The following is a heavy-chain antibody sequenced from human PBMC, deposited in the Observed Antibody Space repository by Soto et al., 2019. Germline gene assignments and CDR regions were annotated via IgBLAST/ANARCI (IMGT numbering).Heavy chain of an antibody. CDR1: GGSISSGVYY. V-gene: IGHV4-30-4*01. J-gene: IGHJ5*02. CDR3: ARAMNLASSYNWFDP. Sequence: QVQLQESGPGLVKPSQTLSLTCTVSGGSISSGVYYWSWIRQAPGKGLEWIGYIYHSGSTYYSPSLKSQSTISADTSKNQVSLKLSSVTAADTAVYYCARAMNLASSYNWFDPWGQGTLVTVSS. D-gene: IGHD2-21*01. CDR2: IYHSGST.